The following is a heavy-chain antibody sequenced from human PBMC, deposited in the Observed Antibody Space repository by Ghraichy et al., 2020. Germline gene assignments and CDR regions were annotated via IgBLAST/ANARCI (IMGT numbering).Heavy chain of an antibody. D-gene: IGHD5-12*01. J-gene: IGHJ4*02. Sequence: SETLSLTCTVSGGSISSYYWSWIRQPPGKGLEWIGYIYYSGSTNYNPSLESRDTISVDTSKNQVSLKLSSVTTADTAVYYCARLSGYNTGRKEFDYWGQGTLVTVSS. CDR3: ARLSGYNTGRKEFDY. CDR1: GGSISSYY. V-gene: IGHV4-59*08. CDR2: IYYSGST.